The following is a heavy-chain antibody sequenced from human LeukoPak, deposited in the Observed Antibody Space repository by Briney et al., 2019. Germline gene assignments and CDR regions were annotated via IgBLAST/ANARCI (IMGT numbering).Heavy chain of an antibody. J-gene: IGHJ6*02. V-gene: IGHV4-4*07. CDR1: GGSISSYY. Sequence: SETLSLTCTVPGGSISSYYWSWIRQPAGKGLEWIGRIYTSGSTNYNPSLKSRVTMSVDTSKNQCSLKLSSVTAADTAVYYCARDEQQLVPRGMAVRGQRNTVTVSS. CDR2: IYTSGST. CDR3: ARDEQQLVPRGMAV. D-gene: IGHD6-13*01.